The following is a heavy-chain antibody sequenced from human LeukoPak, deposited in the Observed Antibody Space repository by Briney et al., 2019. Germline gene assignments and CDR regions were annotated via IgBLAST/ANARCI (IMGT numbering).Heavy chain of an antibody. V-gene: IGHV1-2*02. CDR1: GYTFTGYY. CDR2: INPNSGGT. Sequence: ASVKVSCKASGYTFTGYYMHWVRQAPGQGLEWMGWINPNSGGTNYAQKFQGRVTMTRDTSISTAHMELSRLRSDDTAVYYCARAGDYYDSSGYPRGGWFDPWGQGTLVTVSS. CDR3: ARAGDYYDSSGYPRGGWFDP. D-gene: IGHD3-22*01. J-gene: IGHJ5*02.